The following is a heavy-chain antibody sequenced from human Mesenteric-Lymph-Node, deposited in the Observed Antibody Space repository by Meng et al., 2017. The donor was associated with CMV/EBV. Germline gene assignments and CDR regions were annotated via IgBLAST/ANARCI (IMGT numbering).Heavy chain of an antibody. J-gene: IGHJ4*02. V-gene: IGHV3-9*01. CDR3: AKDLRGSSAWYFDY. CDR2: ITWNSAYI. D-gene: IGHD6-19*01. CDR1: RFTFSNYY. Sequence: LSLTCAASRFTFSNYYMSWVRQAPGKGLEWVSGITWNSAYIGYADSVKGRFTISRDNAKNSLFLQMNSLRPEDTALYYCAKDLRGSSAWYFDYWGQGTLVTVSS.